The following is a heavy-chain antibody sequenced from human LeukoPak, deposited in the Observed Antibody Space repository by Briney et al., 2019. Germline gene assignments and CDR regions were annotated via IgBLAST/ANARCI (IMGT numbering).Heavy chain of an antibody. Sequence: SGGSLRLSCAASGFTFSDYYMTWIRQAPGKGLEWVSYISSSGSTIYYADSVRGQFTISRDNAKNSLYLQMNSLRAEDTAVYYCARRPSGYDYYFDYWGQGTLVTVSS. CDR2: ISSSGSTI. CDR1: GFTFSDYY. V-gene: IGHV3-11*01. D-gene: IGHD5-12*01. CDR3: ARRPSGYDYYFDY. J-gene: IGHJ4*02.